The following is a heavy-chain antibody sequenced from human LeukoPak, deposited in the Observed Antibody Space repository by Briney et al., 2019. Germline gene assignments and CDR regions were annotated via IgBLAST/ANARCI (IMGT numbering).Heavy chain of an antibody. CDR1: GFTFSSYD. CDR2: IGTAGEI. CDR3: ASRLLWFGEFRSNPIDY. Sequence: HPGGSLRLSCAASGFTFSSYDIHWVRQATGKGLEWVSGIGTAGEIYYPGSVKGRFTISRENAKNSLYLQMNSLRAGDTAVYYCASRLLWFGEFRSNPIDYWGQGTLVTVSS. D-gene: IGHD3-10*01. J-gene: IGHJ4*02. V-gene: IGHV3-13*01.